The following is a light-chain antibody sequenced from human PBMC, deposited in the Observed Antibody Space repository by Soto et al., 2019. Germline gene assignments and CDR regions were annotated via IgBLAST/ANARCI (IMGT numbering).Light chain of an antibody. J-gene: IGLJ3*02. Sequence: QLVLTQSSSASASLGSSVKLTCTLSSGHSSYIIAWHQQQPGKAPRYLMKLEGSGSYNKGSGVPDRFSGSSSGAVRYLTISNLQFEDEADYYCETWDSNTHTVFGGGTKLTVL. CDR2: LEGSGSY. CDR3: ETWDSNTHTV. CDR1: SGHSSYI. V-gene: IGLV4-60*02.